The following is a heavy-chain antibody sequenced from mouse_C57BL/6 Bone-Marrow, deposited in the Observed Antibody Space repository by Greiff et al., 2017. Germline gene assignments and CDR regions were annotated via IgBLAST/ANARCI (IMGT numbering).Heavy chain of an antibody. CDR3: ARRNYSNYDCSWFAY. V-gene: IGHV1-19*01. D-gene: IGHD2-5*01. J-gene: IGHJ3*01. Sequence: EVQLQESGPVLVKPGASVKMSCKASGYTFTDYYMNWVKQSHGKSLEWIGVINPYNGGTSYNQKFKGKATLTVDKSSSTAYMELNSLTSEDSAIYYCARRNYSNYDCSWFAYWGQGTLVTVSA. CDR2: INPYNGGT. CDR1: GYTFTDYY.